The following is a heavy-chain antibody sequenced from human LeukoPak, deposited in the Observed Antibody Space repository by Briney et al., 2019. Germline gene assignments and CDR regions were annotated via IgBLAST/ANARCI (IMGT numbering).Heavy chain of an antibody. CDR1: GFTFSSYA. CDR3: AKDGGVDYYYYYYYMDV. D-gene: IGHD3-16*01. J-gene: IGHJ6*03. V-gene: IGHV3-23*01. Sequence: GGSLRLSCAASGFTFSSYAMSWVRQAPGKGLEWVSAISGSGGSTYYADSVKGRFTISRDNSKNTLYLQMDSLRAEDTAVYYCAKDGGVDYYYYYYYMDVWGKGTTVTVSS. CDR2: ISGSGGST.